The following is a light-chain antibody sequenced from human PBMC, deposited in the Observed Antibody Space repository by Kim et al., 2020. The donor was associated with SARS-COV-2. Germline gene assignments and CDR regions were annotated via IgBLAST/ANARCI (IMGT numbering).Light chain of an antibody. V-gene: IGKV3-11*01. Sequence: EIVLTQSPATLSLSPGERATLSCRASQSVNTYLAWYRQKPGQAPRLLIYDASNRATGIPARFSGSGSGTDFTLTISSLEPEDFAVYYCQQRNNWLTFGGGTKGDIK. J-gene: IGKJ4*01. CDR3: QQRNNWLT. CDR2: DAS. CDR1: QSVNTY.